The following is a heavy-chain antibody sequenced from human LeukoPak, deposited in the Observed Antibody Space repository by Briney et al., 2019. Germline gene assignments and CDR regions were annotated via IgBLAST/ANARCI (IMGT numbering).Heavy chain of an antibody. CDR2: INHSGST. J-gene: IGHJ4*02. CDR3: ARGDSVDTAMVEGHDY. Sequence: SETLSLTCAVCGGSFSGYYWSWIRQPPGKGLEWIGEINHSGSTNYNPSLKSRVTISVDTSKNQFSLKLSSVTAADTAVYYCARGDSVDTAMVEGHDYWGQGTLVTVSS. CDR1: GGSFSGYY. V-gene: IGHV4-34*01. D-gene: IGHD5-18*01.